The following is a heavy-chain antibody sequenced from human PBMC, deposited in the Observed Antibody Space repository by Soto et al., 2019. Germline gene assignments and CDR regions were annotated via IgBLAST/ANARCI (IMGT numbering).Heavy chain of an antibody. CDR2: ISSSGSII. Sequence: EVHLLDSGGGWVQAGGSLRLSCAASGFTFSSDAMSWVRQGPGKGLEWVSYISSSGSIIYYADSVKGRFTISRDNAKNSLYLQMNSLRAEDTAVYYCARDLGYYDSSGYFDYWGQGTLVTVSS. CDR1: GFTFSSDA. J-gene: IGHJ4*02. D-gene: IGHD3-22*01. CDR3: ARDLGYYDSSGYFDY. V-gene: IGHV3-48*01.